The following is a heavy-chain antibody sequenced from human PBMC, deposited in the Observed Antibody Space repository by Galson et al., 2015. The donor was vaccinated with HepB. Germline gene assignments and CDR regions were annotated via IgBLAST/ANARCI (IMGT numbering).Heavy chain of an antibody. CDR2: ISSSGTTI. CDR3: ARGVPVTTRGAHFDS. V-gene: IGHV3-48*01. D-gene: IGHD4-17*01. CDR1: RFSFSTYS. J-gene: IGHJ4*02. Sequence: SLRLSCAASRFSFSTYSMNWVRQAPGKGLEWVSYISSSGTTIYYADSVRGRFTISRDNAKNSLYLQMNSLRAEDTAVYYCARGVPVTTRGAHFDSWGQGTLVTVSS.